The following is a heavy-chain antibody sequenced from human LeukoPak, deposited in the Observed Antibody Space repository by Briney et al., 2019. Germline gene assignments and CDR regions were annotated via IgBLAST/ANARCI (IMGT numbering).Heavy chain of an antibody. D-gene: IGHD2-2*01. CDR1: GFTVSSNY. CDR2: IYCGGTT. CDR3: ARERSSTSNYYYYYYYMDV. J-gene: IGHJ6*03. V-gene: IGHV3-66*02. Sequence: GGSLRLSCAASGFTVSSNYMTCVRQAPGKGLEWVSVIYCGGTTYSADAVKGRFTMSRDNSKNTLYLQMDSLRAEHTAVYYCARERSSTSNYYYYYYYMDVWGKGTTVTVSS.